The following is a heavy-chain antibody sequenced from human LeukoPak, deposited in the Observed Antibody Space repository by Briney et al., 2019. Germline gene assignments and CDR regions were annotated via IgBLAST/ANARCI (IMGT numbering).Heavy chain of an antibody. J-gene: IGHJ4*02. CDR3: ARETIYGYIPRD. CDR2: IYYSGST. D-gene: IGHD3-3*01. V-gene: IGHV4-39*07. Sequence: SETLSLTCTASGGSISSSSYYWGWIRQPPGKGLEWIGSIYYSGSTYYNPSLKSRVTISVDTSKNQFSLKLSSVTAADTAVYYCARETIYGYIPRDWGQGTLVTVSS. CDR1: GGSISSSSYY.